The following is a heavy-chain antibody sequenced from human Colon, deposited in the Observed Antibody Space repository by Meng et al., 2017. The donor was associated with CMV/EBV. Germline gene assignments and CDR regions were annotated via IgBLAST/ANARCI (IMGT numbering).Heavy chain of an antibody. CDR3: AKVYWNYRGLIDY. CDR2: ISCYGDMT. D-gene: IGHD1-7*01. V-gene: IGHV3-23*01. J-gene: IGHJ4*02. Sequence: GESLKISCVASGFAFNAYGMSWVRQAPGKGLEWVSSISCYGDMTYYADSVKGRFTISRDNSKTSQYLQMNSLRVEDTAVYYCAKVYWNYRGLIDYWGQGTLVTVSS. CDR1: GFAFNAYG.